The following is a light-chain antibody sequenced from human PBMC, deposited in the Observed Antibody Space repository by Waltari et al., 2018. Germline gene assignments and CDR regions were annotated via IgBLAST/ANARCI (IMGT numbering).Light chain of an antibody. CDR1: QSINNY. Sequence: EIVLTQSPATLSLSPGERATLSCRASQSINNYLAWYQQKPGQAPRPLIYDASNRATGIPGRFSGSGSGADFTLTIDSLEPEDFAVYYCQQRRNWPRTFGQGTKLEIK. CDR2: DAS. J-gene: IGKJ2*01. V-gene: IGKV3-11*01. CDR3: QQRRNWPRT.